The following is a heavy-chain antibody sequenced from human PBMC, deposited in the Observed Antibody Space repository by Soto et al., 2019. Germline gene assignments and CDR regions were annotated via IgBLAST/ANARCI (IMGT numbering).Heavy chain of an antibody. CDR3: ARVVRDYDSSGSTVEYDSDY. CDR1: GGSISSGDYY. Sequence: QVQLQESGPGLVKPSQTLSLTCTVSGGSISSGDYYWSWIRQRPGKGMGWTWYIYYRGSTYYIPSLKSRVTISVDTSKNQFSLKLSSVTAADTAVYYCARVVRDYDSSGSTVEYDSDYWGQGTLVTVSS. CDR2: IYYRGST. J-gene: IGHJ4*02. V-gene: IGHV4-30-4*01. D-gene: IGHD3-22*01.